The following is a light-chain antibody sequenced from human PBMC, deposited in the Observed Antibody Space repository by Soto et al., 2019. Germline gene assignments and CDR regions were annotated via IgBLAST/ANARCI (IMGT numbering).Light chain of an antibody. Sequence: QSVLTQPSSVSGDPGQTVTISCTGSGSNIGAGYNVHWYQQLPGTAPKLLIHGNSNRPPGVPDRFSASKSGTSASLAITGLQVEDEGNYYCATWDDGLRGVVFGGGTKLTVL. CDR2: GNS. CDR1: GSNIGAGYN. V-gene: IGLV1-40*01. J-gene: IGLJ2*01. CDR3: ATWDDGLRGVV.